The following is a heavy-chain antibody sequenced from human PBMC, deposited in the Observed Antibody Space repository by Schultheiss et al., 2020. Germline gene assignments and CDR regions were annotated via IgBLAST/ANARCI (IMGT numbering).Heavy chain of an antibody. CDR2: INHSGST. Sequence: SETLSLTCAVYGGSFSGYYWSWIRQPPGKGLEWIGEINHSGSTNYNPSLKSRVTISVDTSKNQFSLKLSSVTAADTAVYYCARGRSIAARRFGWVDYWGQGTLVTVSS. CDR1: GGSFSGYY. CDR3: ARGRSIAARRFGWVDY. V-gene: IGHV4-34*01. D-gene: IGHD6-6*01. J-gene: IGHJ4*02.